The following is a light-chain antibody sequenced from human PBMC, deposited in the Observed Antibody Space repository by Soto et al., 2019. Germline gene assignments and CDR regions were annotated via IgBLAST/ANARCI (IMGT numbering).Light chain of an antibody. CDR1: QSLLHSNGYNY. V-gene: IGKV2-28*01. CDR3: MQALQTRT. J-gene: IGKJ1*01. Sequence: IVMTQSPLSLPVTPGEPASISRRSSQSLLHSNGYNYLDWYLQKPGQSPQLLIYLGPYRASGVRDRFSGSGSGTDFTLKISRVEAEDVGVYYCMQALQTRTFGQGTKV. CDR2: LGP.